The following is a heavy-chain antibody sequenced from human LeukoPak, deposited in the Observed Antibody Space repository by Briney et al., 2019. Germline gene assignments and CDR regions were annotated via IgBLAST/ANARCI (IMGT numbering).Heavy chain of an antibody. V-gene: IGHV3-74*01. Sequence: GGSLRLSCAASGFTFSNNWMHWVRQAPGEGLVGVSRIKSDCSCTRYADSVKGRFTISRDNAKNTLYLQMNSLRADDTAVYYCARGGYGETSVSWWGQGTLVAV. J-gene: IGHJ4*02. D-gene: IGHD4-17*01. CDR3: ARGGYGETSVSW. CDR1: GFTFSNNW. CDR2: IKSDCSCT.